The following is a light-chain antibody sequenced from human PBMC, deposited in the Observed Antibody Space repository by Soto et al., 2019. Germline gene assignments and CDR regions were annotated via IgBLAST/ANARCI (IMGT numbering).Light chain of an antibody. CDR3: LRYYGDTRLWV. CDR1: TGAVTSGYY. CDR2: STS. J-gene: IGLJ3*02. V-gene: IGLV7-43*01. Sequence: QTVVTQEPSLTVSPGGTVPLTCASSTGAVTSGYYANWLQQKPRQAPRSLIYSTSNKHSWTPARFSGSLLGGKAALTLSGVQPDDEAEYYCLRYYGDTRLWVFGGGTQLTVL.